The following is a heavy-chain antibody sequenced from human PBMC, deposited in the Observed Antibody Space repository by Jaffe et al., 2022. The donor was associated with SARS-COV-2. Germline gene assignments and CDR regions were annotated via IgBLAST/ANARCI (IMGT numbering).Heavy chain of an antibody. D-gene: IGHD3-22*01. Sequence: QVHLVESGGGVVQPGRSLRLSCTGSGFPFHTYALHWVRQAPGKGLEWITVISEVDDLTFYADSVKGRFTISRDNSKNTLFLQMNNLRPDDTAVYFCSSGYYSRDFDYWGQGTRVIVSS. V-gene: IGHV3-30*04. CDR2: ISEVDDLT. CDR1: GFPFHTYA. J-gene: IGHJ4*02. CDR3: SSGYYSRDFDY.